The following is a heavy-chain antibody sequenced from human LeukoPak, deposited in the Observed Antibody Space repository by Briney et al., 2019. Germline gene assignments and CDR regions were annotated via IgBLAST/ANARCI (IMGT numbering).Heavy chain of an antibody. J-gene: IGHJ4*02. CDR2: MNPKSGNT. CDR3: ARINGLPDY. Sequence: ASVKVCCKASGYTFTSYDINWVRQATGRGLEWMGWMNPKSGNTGYAQKFQGKVTMTRDTSISTAYMEVSSLTFEDTAIYYCARINGLPDYWGQGTLVTVSS. V-gene: IGHV1-8*01. CDR1: GYTFTSYD. D-gene: IGHD2-8*01.